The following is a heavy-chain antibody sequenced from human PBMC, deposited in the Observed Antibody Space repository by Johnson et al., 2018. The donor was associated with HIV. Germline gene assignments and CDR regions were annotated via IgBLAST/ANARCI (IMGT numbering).Heavy chain of an antibody. CDR3: ARVVAFGWELNDAFDI. Sequence: QVQLVESGGGVVQPGRSLRLSCAASGFTFSSYAMHWVRQAPGKGLEWVAVLSYDGSNKFYADSVKGRFTISRDNAKKHLYLQMNSLRGEDTALYYCARVVAFGWELNDAFDIWGQGTMVTVSS. CDR2: LSYDGSNK. CDR1: GFTFSSYA. D-gene: IGHD1-26*01. J-gene: IGHJ3*02. V-gene: IGHV3-30-3*01.